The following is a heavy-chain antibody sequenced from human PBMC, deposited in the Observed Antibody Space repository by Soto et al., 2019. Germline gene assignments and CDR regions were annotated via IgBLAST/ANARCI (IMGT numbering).Heavy chain of an antibody. CDR3: ARDLSVYAIWEDWYFDL. Sequence: QVQLVQSGAEVKKPGASVKVSCKASGYTFTSYGISWVRQAPGQGLEWMGWISAYNGNTNYAQKLQGRVTMTTDTSXSRXYMELRSLRSDDTAVYYCARDLSVYAIWEDWYFDLWGRGTLVTVSS. D-gene: IGHD2-8*01. CDR1: GYTFTSYG. V-gene: IGHV1-18*01. J-gene: IGHJ2*01. CDR2: ISAYNGNT.